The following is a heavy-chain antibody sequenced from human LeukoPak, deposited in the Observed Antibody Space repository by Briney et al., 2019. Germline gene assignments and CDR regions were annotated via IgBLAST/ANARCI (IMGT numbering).Heavy chain of an antibody. CDR2: ISSSGGTT. CDR1: GFTLNPYS. V-gene: IGHV3-48*02. CDR3: ASRLFANYYYGMDV. Sequence: GGSLRVSCTASGFTLNPYSMNWVRQAPGKGLEWDSYISSSGGTTFYADSVKGRFTISRDNAKNSLFLQMNSLRDEDTAVYYCASRLFANYYYGMDVWGQGTTVTVSS. D-gene: IGHD3-22*01. J-gene: IGHJ6*02.